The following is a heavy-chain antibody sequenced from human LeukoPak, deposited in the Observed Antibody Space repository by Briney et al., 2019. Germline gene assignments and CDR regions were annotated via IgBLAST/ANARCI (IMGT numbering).Heavy chain of an antibody. CDR2: ISASGSTT. D-gene: IGHD6-19*01. CDR3: AKARTPYNSGFDY. CDR1: GFTFTDYA. V-gene: IGHV3-23*01. Sequence: GGSLRLSCAATGFTFTDYAMGWVRQAPGQGLEWASTISASGSTTYYADSVRGRFTISRDNSKNTLSLQMSSLRAEDTAVYYCAKARTPYNSGFDYWGQGTLVAVSS. J-gene: IGHJ4*02.